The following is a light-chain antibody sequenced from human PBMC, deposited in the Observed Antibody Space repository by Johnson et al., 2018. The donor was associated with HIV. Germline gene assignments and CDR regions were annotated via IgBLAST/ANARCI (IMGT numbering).Light chain of an antibody. CDR1: SSNIGNNY. CDR3: GTWDSSLSAHV. Sequence: QSVLTQPPSVSAAPGQKVTISCSGSSSNIGNNYLSWYQQLPGTAPKLLIYDNNKRPSGIPDRFSGSKSGTSATLGITGLQTGDEADYYCGTWDSSLSAHVFGTGTKVTVL. CDR2: DNN. J-gene: IGLJ1*01. V-gene: IGLV1-51*01.